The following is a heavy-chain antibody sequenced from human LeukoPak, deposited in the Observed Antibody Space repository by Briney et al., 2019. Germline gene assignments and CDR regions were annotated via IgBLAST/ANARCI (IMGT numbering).Heavy chain of an antibody. J-gene: IGHJ6*03. V-gene: IGHV4-59*01. Sequence: SETLSLTCTVSGGSISSYYWSWIRQPPGKGLEWIGYIYYGGSTNYNPSLKSRVTISVDTSKNQFSLKLSSVTAADTAVYYCARSTIRLKDGRYYYYMDVWGKGTTVTVSS. CDR2: IYYGGST. D-gene: IGHD1-1*01. CDR1: GGSISSYY. CDR3: ARSTIRLKDGRYYYYMDV.